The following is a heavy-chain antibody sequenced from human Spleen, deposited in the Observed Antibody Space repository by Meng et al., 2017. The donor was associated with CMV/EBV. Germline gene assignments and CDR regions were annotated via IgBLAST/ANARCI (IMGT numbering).Heavy chain of an antibody. CDR2: IRQDGSEK. J-gene: IGHJ4*02. V-gene: IGHV3-7*01. CDR3: ASSEYFDY. Sequence: GGSLRLSCAASGFTLSSYWMSWVRQAPGKGLEWVANIRQDGSEKYYVDSVKGRFTISRDNAKNTLYLDMNSLRAADTAVYYCASSEYFDYWGQGTLVTVSS. CDR1: GFTLSSYW. D-gene: IGHD3-10*01.